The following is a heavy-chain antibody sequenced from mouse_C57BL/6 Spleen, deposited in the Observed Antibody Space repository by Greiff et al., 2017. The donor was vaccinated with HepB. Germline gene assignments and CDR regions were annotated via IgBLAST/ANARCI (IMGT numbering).Heavy chain of an antibody. CDR3: AREEHGNNYYAMDY. J-gene: IGHJ4*01. V-gene: IGHV1-72*01. CDR2: IDPNSGGT. CDR1: GYTFTSYW. Sequence: VKLQQPGAELVKPGASVKLSCKASGYTFTSYWMHWVKQRPGRGLEWIGRIDPNSGGTKYNEKFKSKATLTVDKPSSTAYMQLSSLTSEDSAVYYCAREEHGNNYYAMDYWGQGTSVTVSS. D-gene: IGHD2-1*01.